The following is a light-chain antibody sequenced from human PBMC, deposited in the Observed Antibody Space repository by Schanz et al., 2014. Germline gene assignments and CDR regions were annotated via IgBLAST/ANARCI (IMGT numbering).Light chain of an antibody. V-gene: IGKV3-20*01. J-gene: IGKJ1*01. CDR3: QQYATSPGT. CDR2: AAS. Sequence: VLTQSPGTLSLSPGEGATLSCRASQTIISNYLAWYQQKPGQAPNLLIYAASSRASGIPDRFSGSGSGTDFTLTISGLEPEDYAVYYCQQYATSPGTFGQGTKLEVK. CDR1: QTIISNY.